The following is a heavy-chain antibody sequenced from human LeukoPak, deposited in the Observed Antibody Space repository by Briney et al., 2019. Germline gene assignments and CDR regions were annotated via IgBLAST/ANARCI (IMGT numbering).Heavy chain of an antibody. Sequence: SETLSLTCTVSGGSITSYYWSWIRQPPGKGLEWIGYIYYSGGTNYNPSLKSRVTVSVDTSNNQSSLKLSSVTAADTAVYYCARGGGLIFDYWGQGTLVTVSS. J-gene: IGHJ4*02. D-gene: IGHD2-8*01. CDR3: ARGGGLIFDY. CDR2: IYYSGGT. V-gene: IGHV4-59*01. CDR1: GGSITSYY.